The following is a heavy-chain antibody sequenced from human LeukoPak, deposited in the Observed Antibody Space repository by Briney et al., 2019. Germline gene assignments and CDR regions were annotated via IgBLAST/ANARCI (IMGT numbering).Heavy chain of an antibody. D-gene: IGHD3-22*01. V-gene: IGHV3-30-3*01. CDR1: GFTFSDYA. J-gene: IGHJ4*02. Sequence: GGSLRLSCAASGFTFSDYAMHWVRQAPGKGLDWVALISYDGSDKYYADSVKGRFTISRDNSKNTLYLQMNSLRTEDTTVYYCVRGRYYYDSSGYLDYWGQGTLVTVSS. CDR2: ISYDGSDK. CDR3: VRGRYYYDSSGYLDY.